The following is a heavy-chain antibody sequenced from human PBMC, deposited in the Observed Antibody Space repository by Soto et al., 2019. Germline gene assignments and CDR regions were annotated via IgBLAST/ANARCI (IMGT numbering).Heavy chain of an antibody. V-gene: IGHV3-21*01. CDR3: ARDKGYDFWSGYPGLVPFDY. CDR2: ISSSSSYI. J-gene: IGHJ4*02. CDR1: GFTFSSYS. D-gene: IGHD3-3*01. Sequence: GGSLRLSCAASGFTFSSYSMNWVRQAPGKGLEWVSSISSSSSYIYYADLVKGRFTISRDNAKNSLYLQMNSLRAEDTAVYYFARDKGYDFWSGYPGLVPFDYWGQGTLVTVSS.